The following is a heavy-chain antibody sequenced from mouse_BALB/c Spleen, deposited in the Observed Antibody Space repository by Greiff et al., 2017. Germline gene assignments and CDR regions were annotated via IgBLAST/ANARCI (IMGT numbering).Heavy chain of an antibody. D-gene: IGHD2-10*02. J-gene: IGHJ4*01. V-gene: IGHV1-5*01. CDR1: GYTFTSYW. CDR2: IYPGNSDT. CDR3: TRKYGFSYAMDY. Sequence: VQLQQSGTVLARPGASVKMSCKASGYTFTSYWMHWVKQRPGQGLEWIGAIYPGNSDTSYNQKFKGKAKLTAVTSTSTAYMELSSLTNEDSAAYYCTRKYGFSYAMDYWGQGTSVTVSS.